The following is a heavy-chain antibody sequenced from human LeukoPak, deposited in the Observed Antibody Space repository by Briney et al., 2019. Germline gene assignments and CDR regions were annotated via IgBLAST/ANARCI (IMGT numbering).Heavy chain of an antibody. CDR1: EFTFSDYY. J-gene: IGHJ4*02. CDR3: GRETYCSGGTCYFDY. V-gene: IGHV3-11*01. D-gene: IGHD2-15*01. Sequence: GGSLRLSCAASEFTFSDYYMSWVRQAPGKGLEWVSYITGSGSTIDYADSVKGRFSISRDNAKNSLYLQMNSLRAEDTAVYYCGRETYCSGGTCYFDYWGQGTLVTVSS. CDR2: ITGSGSTI.